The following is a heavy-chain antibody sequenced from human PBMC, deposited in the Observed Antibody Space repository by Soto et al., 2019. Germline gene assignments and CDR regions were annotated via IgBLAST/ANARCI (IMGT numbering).Heavy chain of an antibody. Sequence: QVQMVESGGGVAQPGRSLRLSCAASGFTFSSYGIHWVRQAPGKGLEWVAGISYDGSKEYYEDSVKGRFTVAQENSKNTVDLQRNSLRAEDTAVYYCSKVTYYYDRSGYYVFDYWRQGTLVTVSS. CDR3: SKVTYYYDRSGYYVFDY. V-gene: IGHV3-30*18. J-gene: IGHJ4*02. CDR1: GFTFSSYG. CDR2: ISYDGSKE. D-gene: IGHD3-22*01.